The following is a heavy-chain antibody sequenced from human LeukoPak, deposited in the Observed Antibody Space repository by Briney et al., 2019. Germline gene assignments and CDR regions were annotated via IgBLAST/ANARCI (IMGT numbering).Heavy chain of an antibody. D-gene: IGHD3-22*01. J-gene: IGHJ3*02. V-gene: IGHV3-21*04. CDR2: ISSSSSYI. CDR3: AKDVGSGTYYYDSSGYPRGAFDI. CDR1: GFTFSSYS. Sequence: PGGSLRLSCAASGFTFSSYSMNWVRQAPGKGLEWVSSISSSSSYIYYADSVKGRFTISRDNVKNSLYLQMNSLRAEDMALYYCAKDVGSGTYYYDSSGYPRGAFDIWGQGTMVTVSS.